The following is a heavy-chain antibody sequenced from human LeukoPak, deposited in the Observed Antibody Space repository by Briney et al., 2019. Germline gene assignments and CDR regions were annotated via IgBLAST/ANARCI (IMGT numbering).Heavy chain of an antibody. V-gene: IGHV3-11*01. J-gene: IGHJ6*04. CDR2: ISSSGSTI. CDR1: GFTFSDYY. Sequence: GGSLRLSCAASGFTFSDYYMSWIRQAPGKGLEWVSYISSSGSTIYYADSVKGRFTISRDNAKNSLSLQMTSPRAEDTAVYYCARLGDRICYYYSSHYYYGMAVWCDGTTVTVSP. D-gene: IGHD3-22*01. CDR3: ARLGDRICYYYSSHYYYGMAV.